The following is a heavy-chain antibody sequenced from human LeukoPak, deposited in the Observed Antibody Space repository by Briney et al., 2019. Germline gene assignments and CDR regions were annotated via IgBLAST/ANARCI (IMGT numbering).Heavy chain of an antibody. CDR3: ARSYYYDSSGTPFDY. CDR1: GITFSSYG. Sequence: GRSLRLSCAASGITFSSYGMHWVRQAPGKGLGWVAVIWYDGSNKYYADSVKGRFTISRDNSKNTLYLQMNSLRAEDTAVYYCARSYYYDSSGTPFDYWGQGTLVTVSS. J-gene: IGHJ4*02. D-gene: IGHD3-22*01. CDR2: IWYDGSNK. V-gene: IGHV3-33*01.